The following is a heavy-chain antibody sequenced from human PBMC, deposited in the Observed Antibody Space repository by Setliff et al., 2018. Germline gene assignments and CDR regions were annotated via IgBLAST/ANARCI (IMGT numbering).Heavy chain of an antibody. CDR3: ARDSNYEGAYDF. CDR2: IYPGDSDT. Sequence: GESLKISCKGSGYSFGNYWIAWVRQMPGKGLEWMGVIYPGDSDTRYSPSFQGQVTISADKSINTAYLQWSSLKASDTAMYYCARDSNYEGAYDFWGQGTLVTVSS. V-gene: IGHV5-51*01. D-gene: IGHD4-4*01. J-gene: IGHJ4*02. CDR1: GYSFGNYW.